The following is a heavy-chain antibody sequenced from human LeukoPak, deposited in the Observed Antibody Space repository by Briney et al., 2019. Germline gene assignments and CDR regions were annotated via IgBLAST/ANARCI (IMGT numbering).Heavy chain of an antibody. D-gene: IGHD3-10*02. V-gene: IGHV3-20*04. CDR1: GFTFDDYG. Sequence: PGGSLRLSCAASGFTFDDYGMSWVRQAPGKGLEWVSGINWNGGSTGYADSVKGRFTISRDNAKNSLYLQMNSLRAEDTAVYYCAELGITMIGGVWGRGTTVTISS. CDR2: INWNGGST. CDR3: AELGITMIGGV. J-gene: IGHJ6*04.